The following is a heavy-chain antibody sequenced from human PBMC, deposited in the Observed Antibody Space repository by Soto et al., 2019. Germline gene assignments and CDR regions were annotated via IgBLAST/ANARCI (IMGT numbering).Heavy chain of an antibody. CDR1: GFTFSSYG. CDR2: ISYDGSNK. D-gene: IGHD3-22*01. CDR3: AKDSLPNYYDSSGPNWFDP. V-gene: IGHV3-30*18. J-gene: IGHJ5*02. Sequence: GGSLRLSCAASGFTFSSYGMHWVRQAPGKGLEWVEVISYDGSNKYYADSVKGRFTISRDNSKNTLYLQMNSLRAEDTAVYYCAKDSLPNYYDSSGPNWFDPWGQGTLVTVSS.